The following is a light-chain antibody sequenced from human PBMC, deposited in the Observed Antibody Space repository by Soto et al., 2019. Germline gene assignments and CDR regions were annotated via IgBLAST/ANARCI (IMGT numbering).Light chain of an antibody. CDR1: QSVSSY. CDR3: QQRSNWPPYT. Sequence: EIVLTQSPATLYLSPGERATLSCRASQSVSSYLAWYQQKPGQAPRLLIYDASNSATGIPARFNGSGSGTDFTLPISSLEPEDFAVYYCQQRSNWPPYTFGQGTKLEIK. CDR2: DAS. V-gene: IGKV3-11*01. J-gene: IGKJ2*01.